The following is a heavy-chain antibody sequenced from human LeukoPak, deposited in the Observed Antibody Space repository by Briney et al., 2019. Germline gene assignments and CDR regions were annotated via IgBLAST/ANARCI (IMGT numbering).Heavy chain of an antibody. CDR3: AREGRWLQINDY. CDR2: ISYDGSNK. CDR1: GFTFSSYA. V-gene: IGHV3-30-3*01. D-gene: IGHD5-24*01. J-gene: IGHJ4*02. Sequence: GGSLRLSCAASGFTFSSYAMHWVRQAPGKGLEWVAVISYDGSNKYYADSVKGRFTISRDNSKNTLYLQMNSLGAEDTAVYYCAREGRWLQINDYWGQGTLVTVSS.